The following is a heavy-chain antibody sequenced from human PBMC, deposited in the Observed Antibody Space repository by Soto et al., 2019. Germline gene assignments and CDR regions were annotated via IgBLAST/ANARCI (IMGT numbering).Heavy chain of an antibody. CDR1: GYTFTGHY. J-gene: IGHJ4*02. D-gene: IGHD5-12*01. V-gene: IGHV1-2*02. Sequence: QVQLVQSGAEVKESGASVKVSCKTSGYTFTGHYIHWVRQAPGQSPEWVGEIGPKSGDTRYAQKFQGKGTMSKDTSITTVYMELTNLSPDDTAVYYCGRGRSGEIVVFYWGQGTLVTVHS. CDR3: GRGRSGEIVVFY. CDR2: IGPKSGDT.